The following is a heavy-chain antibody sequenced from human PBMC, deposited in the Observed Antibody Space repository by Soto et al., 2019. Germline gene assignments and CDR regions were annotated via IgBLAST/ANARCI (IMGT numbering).Heavy chain of an antibody. J-gene: IGHJ6*02. CDR2: ISSSSSYI. V-gene: IGHV3-21*01. CDR1: GFTFSSYA. D-gene: IGHD3-3*01. Sequence: PGGSLRLSCAASGFTFSSYAMSWVRQAPGKGLEWVSSISSSSSYIYYADSVKGRFTISRDNAKNSLYLQMNSLRAEDTAVYYCARDLAESYDFWSGYQDTALGMDVWGQGTTVTVS. CDR3: ARDLAESYDFWSGYQDTALGMDV.